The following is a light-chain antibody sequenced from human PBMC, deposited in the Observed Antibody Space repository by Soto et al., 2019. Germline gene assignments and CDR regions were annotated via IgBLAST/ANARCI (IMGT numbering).Light chain of an antibody. J-gene: IGKJ4*01. CDR1: QTVSSNY. Sequence: IVLTQCPGTLSLSPGERATLSCRASQTVSSNYLAWYKQKPGQAPRLLIYDASSRATGIPDRFSGSGSGTDFTLTISRLEPEDFAVYYCQRYGSSPITFGGETKVDIK. CDR3: QRYGSSPIT. CDR2: DAS. V-gene: IGKV3-20*01.